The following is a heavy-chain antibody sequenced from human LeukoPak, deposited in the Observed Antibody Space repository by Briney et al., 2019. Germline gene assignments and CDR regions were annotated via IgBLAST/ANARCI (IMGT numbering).Heavy chain of an antibody. CDR3: VRLPAAVYGMDV. D-gene: IGHD2-2*01. CDR1: GFTVSSNY. V-gene: IGHV3-66*01. Sequence: GGSLRLSCAASGFTVSSNYMSWVRQAPGKGLEWVSVIYSGGSTYYADSVKGRFTISRDNAKNSLYLQMDSLRAEDTAVYYCVRLPAAVYGMDVWGQGTTVTVSS. CDR2: IYSGGST. J-gene: IGHJ6*02.